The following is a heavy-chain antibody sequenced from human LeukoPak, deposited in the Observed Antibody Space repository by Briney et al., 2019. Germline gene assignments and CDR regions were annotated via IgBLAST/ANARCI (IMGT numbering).Heavy chain of an antibody. J-gene: IGHJ6*02. CDR3: AREYEVYSTFYYYGMDV. CDR1: GFTLSSYW. Sequence: PGGSLRLSCAASGFTLSSYWMHWVRHVPGKGLVWVSRISSDGSSTDYADSVKGRFTISRDNAKNTVHLQMHSLRVDDTAIYYCAREYEVYSTFYYYGMDVWGQGTTVTVSS. CDR2: ISSDGSST. V-gene: IGHV3-74*01. D-gene: IGHD4-11*01.